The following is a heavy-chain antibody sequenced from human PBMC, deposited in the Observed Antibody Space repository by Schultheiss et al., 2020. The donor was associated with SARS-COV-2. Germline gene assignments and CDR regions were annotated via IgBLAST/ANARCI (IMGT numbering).Heavy chain of an antibody. Sequence: SETLSLTCAVSGGSISSSNWWSWVRQPPGKGLEWIGYIYYSGSTNYNPSLKSRVTISVDTSKNQFSLKLSSVTAADTAVYYCARGGAYSYGPHYFDYWGQGTLVTVSS. CDR2: IYYSGST. CDR3: ARGGAYSYGPHYFDY. J-gene: IGHJ4*02. D-gene: IGHD5-18*01. CDR1: GGSISSSNW. V-gene: IGHV4-4*02.